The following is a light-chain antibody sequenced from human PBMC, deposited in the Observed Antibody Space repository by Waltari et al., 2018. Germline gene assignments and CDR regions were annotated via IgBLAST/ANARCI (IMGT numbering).Light chain of an antibody. CDR3: QQHGTLPAT. J-gene: IGKJ1*01. V-gene: IGKV3-20*01. CDR2: RAS. CDR1: QSVGSSS. Sequence: EIVLTQPPGTASCSPGKRVNLPCRASQSVGSSSLTWYQQKPGQAPRLVIYRASRRATGIPDRFSGSGSGTDFSLTISRLEPEDFAVYYCQQHGTLPATFGQGTKVEIK.